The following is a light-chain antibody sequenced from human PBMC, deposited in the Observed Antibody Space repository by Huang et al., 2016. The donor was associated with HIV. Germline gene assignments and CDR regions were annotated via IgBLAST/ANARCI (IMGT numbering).Light chain of an antibody. J-gene: IGKJ4*01. CDR1: QSVGNY. CDR3: QQRSSAVT. CDR2: DPS. Sequence: IVLTQSPATLSWYPGERVTLSCRASQSVGNYIAWYQQHPGQSPNLLIYDPSNRATGTPVRFSGSWSGTYFTLTISSLESEEFAVYYCQQRSSAVTFGGGTKVQVK. V-gene: IGKV3-11*01.